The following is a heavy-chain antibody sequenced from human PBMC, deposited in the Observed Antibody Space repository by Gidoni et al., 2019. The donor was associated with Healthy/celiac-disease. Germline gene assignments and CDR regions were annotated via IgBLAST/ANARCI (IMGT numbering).Heavy chain of an antibody. Sequence: EVQLVESGGGLVNPGGSLRLSCAASGFTFSSHSMNWVRLAPGKGLEWVSSISSSSSYIYYADSVKGRFTISRDNDKNSLYLQMNSLRAEDTAVYYCARGIGGDFDYWGQGTLVTVSS. CDR1: GFTFSSHS. CDR2: ISSSSSYI. J-gene: IGHJ4*02. CDR3: ARGIGGDFDY. V-gene: IGHV3-21*01. D-gene: IGHD3-16*01.